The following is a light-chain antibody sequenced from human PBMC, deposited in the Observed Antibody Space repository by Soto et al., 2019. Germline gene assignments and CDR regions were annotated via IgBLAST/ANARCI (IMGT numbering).Light chain of an antibody. J-gene: IGLJ1*01. CDR3: AAWDDSLNGPGV. CDR2: SNN. V-gene: IGLV1-44*01. Sequence: QSVLTQPPSASGTPGQRVTISCSGSSSNIGSNPVNWYQQLPGTAPKLLIYSNNQRPSGVPDRFSGSKSGTSASLAISGLQSEDEADYYCAAWDDSLNGPGVSGTGTKVPVL. CDR1: SSNIGSNP.